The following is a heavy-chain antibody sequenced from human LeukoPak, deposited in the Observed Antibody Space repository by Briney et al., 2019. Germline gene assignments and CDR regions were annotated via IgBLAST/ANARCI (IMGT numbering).Heavy chain of an antibody. J-gene: IGHJ4*02. Sequence: GGSLRLSCAASGFIFSKYWMSWVRQAPGKGLEWVAFIRYDGSNKYYADSVKGRFTISRDNSKNTLYLQMNSLRAEDTAVYYCASRKLGNDYWGQGTLVTVSS. CDR3: ASRKLGNDY. V-gene: IGHV3-30*02. CDR2: IRYDGSNK. D-gene: IGHD7-27*01. CDR1: GFIFSKYW.